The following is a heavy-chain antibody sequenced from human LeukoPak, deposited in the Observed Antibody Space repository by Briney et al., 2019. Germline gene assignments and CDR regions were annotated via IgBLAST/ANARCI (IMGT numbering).Heavy chain of an antibody. CDR3: ARQTTGPNGRAFDI. D-gene: IGHD4-17*01. CDR2: IITSSSYT. Sequence: KPGGSLRLSCAASGFTFSDYYMHWIRQAPGKGLEWVSYIITSSSYTNYADSVKGRFTISRDNAKISLYLQMNSLRAEDAAVYYCARQTTGPNGRAFDIWGQGTMVTVSS. CDR1: GFTFSDYY. J-gene: IGHJ3*02. V-gene: IGHV3-11*03.